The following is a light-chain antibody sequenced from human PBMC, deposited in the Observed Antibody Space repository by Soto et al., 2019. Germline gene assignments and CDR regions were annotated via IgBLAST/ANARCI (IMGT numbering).Light chain of an antibody. CDR3: QTYDSSLSKRV. J-gene: IGLJ2*01. CDR1: SSNIGAGYD. Sequence: SVLTQPPSVSGAPGQRVTISCTGSSSNIGAGYDVHWYKQLPRTAPKLLIYDNSNRPSGVPDRFSGSKSDTSASLAITGLQAEDEADYYCQTYDSSLSKRVFGGGTKLTVL. V-gene: IGLV1-40*01. CDR2: DNS.